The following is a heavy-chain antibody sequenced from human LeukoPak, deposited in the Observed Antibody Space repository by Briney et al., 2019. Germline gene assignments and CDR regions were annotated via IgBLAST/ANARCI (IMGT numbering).Heavy chain of an antibody. CDR3: ARWGQWLTDAFDI. CDR1: GGSISSSSYY. D-gene: IGHD6-19*01. CDR2: IYYSGST. Sequence: PSETLSLTCTVSGGSISSSSYYWGGIRQPPGKRLEWMGSIYYSGSTYYNPSLKSRVTISVDTSKNQFSLKLSSVTAADTAVYYCARWGQWLTDAFDIWGQGTMVTVSS. V-gene: IGHV4-39*07. J-gene: IGHJ3*02.